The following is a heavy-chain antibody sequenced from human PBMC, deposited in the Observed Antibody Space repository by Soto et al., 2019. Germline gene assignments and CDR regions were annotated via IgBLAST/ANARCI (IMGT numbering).Heavy chain of an antibody. CDR3: ASRDPGTSVDY. V-gene: IGHV4-4*02. Sequence: QVQLQESGPGLVKPWGTLSLTCAVSGGSFTSNNWWTWVRQPPGQGLEWIGEIYRTGSTNYNPSLKSRVTISLDKSENQFSLKVTSLTAADTAVYYCASRDPGTSVDYWGQGTLVTVSS. D-gene: IGHD1-7*01. CDR1: GGSFTSNNW. CDR2: IYRTGST. J-gene: IGHJ4*02.